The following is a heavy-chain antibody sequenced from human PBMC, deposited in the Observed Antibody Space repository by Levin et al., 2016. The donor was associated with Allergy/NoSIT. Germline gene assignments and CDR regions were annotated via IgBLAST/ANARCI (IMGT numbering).Heavy chain of an antibody. J-gene: IGHJ4*02. Sequence: GESLKISCTASGFSFRNYAMNWVRQAPGKGLEWVAGISGNGGSTYYADSVKGRFTISRDNSKNTLYLQINSLRAEDTAVYYCAKGDYYESSGYHPFPSSIDCWGQGTQVTVSS. D-gene: IGHD3-22*01. V-gene: IGHV3-23*01. CDR1: GFSFRNYA. CDR2: ISGNGGST. CDR3: AKGDYYESSGYHPFPSSIDC.